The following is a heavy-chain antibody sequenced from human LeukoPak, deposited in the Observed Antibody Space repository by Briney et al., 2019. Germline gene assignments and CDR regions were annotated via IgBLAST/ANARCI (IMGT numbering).Heavy chain of an antibody. CDR3: ARGLPPRRLYDSNGYYSYYFDY. CDR2: INPNGGGT. Sequence: ASVKVSCKASGYTFTDYYMHWVRQAPGQGLEWMGWINPNGGGTNYAQKFQGRVTMTTDTSTSTAYMALRSLRSDDTAVYYCARGLPPRRLYDSNGYYSYYFDYWGQGTLVTVSS. V-gene: IGHV1-2*02. J-gene: IGHJ4*02. D-gene: IGHD3-22*01. CDR1: GYTFTDYY.